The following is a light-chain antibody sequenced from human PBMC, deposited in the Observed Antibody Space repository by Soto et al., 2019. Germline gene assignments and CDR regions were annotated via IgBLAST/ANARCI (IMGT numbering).Light chain of an antibody. J-gene: IGKJ2*01. CDR2: GAS. V-gene: IGKV3-15*01. Sequence: EIVMTQSPASLSVSPGDGATLSCRASQSVASNVAWYQQKPGQGPRLLIHGASTRAVGVPASFSGSGSGTDFTLTIDSLQSEEFAVYYCQQYHNWPPQYTFGQGTKLQIK. CDR1: QSVASN. CDR3: QQYHNWPPQYT.